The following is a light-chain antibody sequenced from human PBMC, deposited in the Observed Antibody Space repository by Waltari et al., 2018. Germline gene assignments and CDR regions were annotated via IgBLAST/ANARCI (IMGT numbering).Light chain of an antibody. CDR1: QSLLYNSNDKNY. CDR3: QQYYSRRT. Sequence: DIVMTHYPDSLAVSLGERATITCKSSQSLLYNSNDKNYLAWYQQKPGQPPKLLIYWASTRHSGVPDRFSGSGSATDFTLTISSLQAEDVAVYYCQQYYSRRTFGQGTKVEIK. CDR2: WAS. J-gene: IGKJ1*01. V-gene: IGKV4-1*01.